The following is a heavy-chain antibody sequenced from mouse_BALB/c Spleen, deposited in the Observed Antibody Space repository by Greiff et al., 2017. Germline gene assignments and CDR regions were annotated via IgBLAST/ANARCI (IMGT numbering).Heavy chain of an antibody. CDR2: INPSTGYT. V-gene: IGHV1-7*01. Sequence: VQLQQSGAELAKPGASVKMSCKASGYTFTSYWMHWVKQRPGQGLEWIGYINPSTGYTEYNQKFKDKATLTADKSSSTAYMQLSSLTSEDSAVYYCAREGLDYAMDYWGQGTSVTVSS. CDR1: GYTFTSYW. J-gene: IGHJ4*01. CDR3: AREGLDYAMDY. D-gene: IGHD2-4*01.